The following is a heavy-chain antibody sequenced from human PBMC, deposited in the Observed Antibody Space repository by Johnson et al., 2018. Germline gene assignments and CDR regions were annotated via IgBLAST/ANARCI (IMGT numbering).Heavy chain of an antibody. CDR2: ISNDGSNN. D-gene: IGHD3-10*01. CDR3: AQNRNYGPLSNSHVMDV. V-gene: IGHV3-30*18. J-gene: IGHJ6*02. CDR1: EFTFSRFG. Sequence: QVQLQESGGGVVQXGRSXSLXCAASEFTFSRFGMYWVRPAPGKGLEWVAVISNDGSNNYYGDSVKGRFTISRDNSKNTLYLQMNSLRAEDPAVYYCAQNRNYGPLSNSHVMDVWGQGTTVTVSS.